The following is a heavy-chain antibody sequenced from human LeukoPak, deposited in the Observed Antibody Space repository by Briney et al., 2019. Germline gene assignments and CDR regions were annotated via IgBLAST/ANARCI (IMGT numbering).Heavy chain of an antibody. J-gene: IGHJ4*02. D-gene: IGHD6-19*01. Sequence: SETLSLTCTVSGGSISSSSYYWGWIRQPPGKGLEWIGSIYYSGSTYYNPSLESRVTISVDTSKNQFSLKLSSVTAADTAVYYCARQSSGTHDYWGQGTLVTVSS. V-gene: IGHV4-39*01. CDR1: GGSISSSSYY. CDR2: IYYSGST. CDR3: ARQSSGTHDY.